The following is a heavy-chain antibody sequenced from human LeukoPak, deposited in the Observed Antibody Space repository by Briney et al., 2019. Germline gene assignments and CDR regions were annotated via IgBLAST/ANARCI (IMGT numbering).Heavy chain of an antibody. V-gene: IGHV3-48*02. D-gene: IGHD6-19*01. CDR2: ISSTNSTI. CDR3: ARERLAMASSSFDY. CDR1: GFTFNRYS. Sequence: PGGSLRLSCAASGFTFNRYSMNWVRQAPGKGLEWISNISSTNSTIYYADSVKGRFTISRDNAMNSLYLQMNSLRDEDTAVYYCARERLAMASSSFDYWGQGTLVTVSS. J-gene: IGHJ4*02.